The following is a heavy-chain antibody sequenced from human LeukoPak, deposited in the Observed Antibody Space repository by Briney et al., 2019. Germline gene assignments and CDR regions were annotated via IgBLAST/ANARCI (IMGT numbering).Heavy chain of an antibody. CDR3: ARQKWEQQGRDYYFYGLDV. D-gene: IGHD1-26*01. J-gene: IGHJ6*02. Sequence: SSGTLSLTCAVSGGSISSSNWWSWVRQPPGKGLEWIGEIYHSGSTNYNPSLKSRVTISVDKSKNQFSLKLSSVTAADTAVYCARQKWEQQGRDYYFYGLDVWGPGTTVIVSS. CDR2: IYHSGST. CDR1: GGSISSSNW. V-gene: IGHV4-4*02.